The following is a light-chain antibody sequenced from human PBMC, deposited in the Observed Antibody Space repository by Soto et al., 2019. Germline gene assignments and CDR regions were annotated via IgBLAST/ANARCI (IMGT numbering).Light chain of an antibody. CDR2: KAS. Sequence: DIQMTQSPSTLYASVGDRGTITCRASQSISSWLAWYQQKPGKAPKLLIYKASSLEGGVPSRFSGSGSGTDFTLTISSLQPDDFATYYCQQYHSYSLTFGGGTKVDIK. V-gene: IGKV1-5*03. CDR3: QQYHSYSLT. CDR1: QSISSW. J-gene: IGKJ4*01.